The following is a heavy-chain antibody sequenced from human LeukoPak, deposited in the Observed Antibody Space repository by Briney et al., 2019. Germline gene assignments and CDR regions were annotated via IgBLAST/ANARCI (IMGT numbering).Heavy chain of an antibody. CDR3: ARGHSYYYYGMDV. Sequence: PSETLSLTCAVYGGSFSGYYWSWIRHPPGKGLELIGEINHSGSTNYNPSLKSRVTISVDTSKNQFSLKLSSVTAADTAVYYCARGHSYYYYGMDVWGQGTTVTVSS. V-gene: IGHV4-34*01. CDR1: GGSFSGYY. J-gene: IGHJ6*02. CDR2: INHSGST.